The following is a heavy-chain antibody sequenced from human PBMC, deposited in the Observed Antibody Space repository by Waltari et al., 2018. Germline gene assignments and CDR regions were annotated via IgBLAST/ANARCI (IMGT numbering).Heavy chain of an antibody. Sequence: QITLKESGPTLVKPTQTLTLTCTFSGFSLSTSGVGVGWIRQPPGKALEWLALIYWNDDKRYSPSLKSRLTITKDTSKNQVVLTMTNMDPVDTATYYCAHAPGEMATQGLYWYFDLWGRGTLVTVSS. CDR2: IYWNDDK. CDR1: GFSLSTSGVG. D-gene: IGHD5-12*01. J-gene: IGHJ2*01. CDR3: AHAPGEMATQGLYWYFDL. V-gene: IGHV2-5*01.